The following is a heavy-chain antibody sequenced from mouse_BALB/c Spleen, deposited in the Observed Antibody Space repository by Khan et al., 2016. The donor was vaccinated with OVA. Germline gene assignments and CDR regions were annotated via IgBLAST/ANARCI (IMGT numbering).Heavy chain of an antibody. V-gene: IGHV1S137*01. CDR3: ARGSGNSRFAY. CDR1: GYTFTDYA. CDR2: ISTYYGDA. J-gene: IGHJ3*01. Sequence: VKLQESGAELVRPGVSVKISCKGSGYTFTDYAMHWVKQSHAKSLEWIGVISTYYGDADYNQKFKGKATMTVDKSSSTAYMELARLTSEDSAIYYCARGSGNSRFAYWGQGTLVTVSA. D-gene: IGHD1-3*01.